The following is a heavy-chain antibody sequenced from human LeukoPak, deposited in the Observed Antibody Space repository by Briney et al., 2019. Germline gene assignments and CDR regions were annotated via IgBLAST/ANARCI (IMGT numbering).Heavy chain of an antibody. CDR3: ANRIPGHPAVDAFDI. CDR2: IIPIFGTA. V-gene: IGHV1-69*05. CDR1: GGTVSSYA. D-gene: IGHD2-15*01. J-gene: IGHJ3*02. Sequence: ASVTVSCKASGGTVSSYAISWVRQAPGQGLEWKGRIIPIFGTANYAQKFQGRVTITTDESTSTAYMELSSLRSEDTAVYYCANRIPGHPAVDAFDIWGKGTMVTVSS.